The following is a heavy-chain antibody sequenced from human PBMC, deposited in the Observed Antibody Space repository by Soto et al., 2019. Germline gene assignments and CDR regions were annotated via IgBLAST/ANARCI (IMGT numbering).Heavy chain of an antibody. D-gene: IGHD2-15*01. CDR3: ARRRCGGGSCGWFDP. CDR1: GGSISSSSYY. J-gene: IGHJ5*02. V-gene: IGHV4-39*01. CDR2: IYYSGST. Sequence: QLQLQESGPGLVKPSETLSLTCTVSGGSISSSSYYWGWLRQPPGKGLEWSGSIYYSGSTYYNPSHQTRVPLYVATSKNQVSVKLSSVTAADPAVYYCARRRCGGGSCGWFDPWGQGTLVTVSS.